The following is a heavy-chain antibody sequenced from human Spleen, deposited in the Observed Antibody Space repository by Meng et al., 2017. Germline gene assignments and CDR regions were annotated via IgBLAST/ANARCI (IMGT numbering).Heavy chain of an antibody. V-gene: IGHV4-34*01. D-gene: IGHD4-11*01. Sequence: QGQLRQWGSGLLKPSETLSLTCVVSGGSCSDYYWSWIRQPPGKGLEWIGEINHSGSTNYNPSLESRATISVDTSQNNLSLKLSSVTAADSAVYYCARGPTTMAHDLDYWGQGTLVTVSS. CDR2: INHSGST. CDR1: GGSCSDYY. CDR3: ARGPTTMAHDLDY. J-gene: IGHJ4*02.